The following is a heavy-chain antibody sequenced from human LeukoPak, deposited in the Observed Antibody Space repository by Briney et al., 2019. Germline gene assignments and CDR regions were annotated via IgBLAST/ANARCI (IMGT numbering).Heavy chain of an antibody. Sequence: SETLSLTCTVSGYSISSGYYWGWIRQPPGKGLEWIGEINHSGSTNYNPSLKSRVTISVDTSKNQFSLKLSSVTAADTAVYYCARAGIAASKTWNYYYYYYMDVWGKGTTVTVSS. J-gene: IGHJ6*03. V-gene: IGHV4-38-2*02. CDR2: INHSGST. CDR3: ARAGIAASKTWNYYYYYYMDV. D-gene: IGHD6-13*01. CDR1: GYSISSGYY.